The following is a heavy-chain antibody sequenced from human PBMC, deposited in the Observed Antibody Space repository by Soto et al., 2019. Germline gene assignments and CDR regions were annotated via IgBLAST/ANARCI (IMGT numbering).Heavy chain of an antibody. J-gene: IGHJ4*02. D-gene: IGHD4-17*01. Sequence: EVQLLESGGDLVQPGGSLRLSCVVSGFTFNQYSMSWVRQAPGKGLEWVSSIIGANGDTSYADSVEGRFTISRCNSKNTLYLQMNSLTVGDTAVYYCAKDKVPDGAWDIDYWGQGTLVTVSS. CDR3: AKDKVPDGAWDIDY. V-gene: IGHV3-23*01. CDR2: IIGANGDT. CDR1: GFTFNQYS.